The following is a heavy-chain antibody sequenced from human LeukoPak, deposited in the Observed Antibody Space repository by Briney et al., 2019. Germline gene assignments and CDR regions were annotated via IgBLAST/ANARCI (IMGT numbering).Heavy chain of an antibody. Sequence: SVKVSCKASGGTFSSYGISWVRQAPGQGLEWMGGIIPIFGTANYAQKFQGRVAITADESTSTAYMELSSLRAEDTAVYYCARGPDSSGYNSEYSFEYWGQGTLVTVSS. CDR3: ARGPDSSGYNSEYSFEY. D-gene: IGHD3-22*01. CDR2: IIPIFGTA. V-gene: IGHV1-69*13. J-gene: IGHJ4*02. CDR1: GGTFSSYG.